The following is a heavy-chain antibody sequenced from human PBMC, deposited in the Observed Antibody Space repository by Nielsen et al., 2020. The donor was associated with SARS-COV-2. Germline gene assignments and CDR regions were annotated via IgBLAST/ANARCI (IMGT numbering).Heavy chain of an antibody. Sequence: GESLKISCIGSGFDFSRHSMAWVRQAPGKGLEWLALIVYHRGDTYYADSVKGRFTISRDNSRNTLYLQMDSLTAEDTAFYYCSRLSVGTYFDNWGPGTLVTVSS. D-gene: IGHD7-27*01. CDR1: GFDFSRHS. CDR3: SRLSVGTYFDN. J-gene: IGHJ4*02. CDR2: IVYHRGDT. V-gene: IGHV3-30*04.